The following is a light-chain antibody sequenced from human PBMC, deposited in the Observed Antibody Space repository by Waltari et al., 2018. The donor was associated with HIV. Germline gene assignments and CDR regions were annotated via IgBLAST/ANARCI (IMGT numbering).Light chain of an antibody. CDR1: SSNIGTTY. V-gene: IGLV1-47*01. Sequence: SVLTQPPSASATPGQRVTISCPGSSSNIGTTYVFWYLQFPGTAAQLLILGDHGRPSGFPDRFSGSRSGTSASLVISGLRSEDEAEYYCAAWDDSLDGFYVFGSGTRVTVL. CDR3: AAWDDSLDGFYV. J-gene: IGLJ1*01. CDR2: GDH.